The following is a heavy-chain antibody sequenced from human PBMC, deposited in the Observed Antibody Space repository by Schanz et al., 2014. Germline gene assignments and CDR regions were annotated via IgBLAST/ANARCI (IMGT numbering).Heavy chain of an antibody. CDR3: ARRDNYLSAFDI. J-gene: IGHJ3*02. CDR1: GASISGSSDY. V-gene: IGHV4-39*01. CDR2: IYYTGTT. D-gene: IGHD4-4*01. Sequence: QLQLQESGPGLVKPSETLSLTCTVSGASISGSSDYWGWIRQSPGKGLEWIGNIYYTGTTYYNPPLKGRFPISVDPPKNQVPLKLPSVTAADTAVFYCARRDNYLSAFDIWGQGTMVTVSS.